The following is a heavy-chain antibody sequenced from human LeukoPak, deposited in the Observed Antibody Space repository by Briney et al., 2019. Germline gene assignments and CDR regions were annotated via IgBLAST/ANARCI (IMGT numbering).Heavy chain of an antibody. CDR2: ISGSGGST. D-gene: IGHD2-2*01. CDR3: AKVLSRDIVVVPAAMPDAFDI. Sequence: GGSLRLSCAASGFTFSSYAMSWVRQAPGKGLEWVSAISGSGGSTYYADSVKGRFTISRDNSKNTLYLQMNSLRAEDTAVYYCAKVLSRDIVVVPAAMPDAFDIWGQGTMVTVSS. V-gene: IGHV3-23*01. CDR1: GFTFSSYA. J-gene: IGHJ3*02.